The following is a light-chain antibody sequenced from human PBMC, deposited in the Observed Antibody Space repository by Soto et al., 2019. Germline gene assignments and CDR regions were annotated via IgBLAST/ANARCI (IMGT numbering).Light chain of an antibody. J-gene: IGKJ5*01. Sequence: IVLTQSPGILSFSPGERATLSCRASQSVSNDFLAWYQQKPGQAPRLLIYGASTRATDVPDRFSGSGSGADLTISISRLQPEDFAVYYCQQRSDWPLTFGQGTRLEIK. CDR2: GAS. V-gene: IGKV3D-20*02. CDR1: QSVSNDF. CDR3: QQRSDWPLT.